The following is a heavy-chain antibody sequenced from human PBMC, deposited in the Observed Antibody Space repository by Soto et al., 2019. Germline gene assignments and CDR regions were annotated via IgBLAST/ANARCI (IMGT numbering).Heavy chain of an antibody. Sequence: GGSLRLSCAASGFTFTNAWMSWVRQAPGKGLEWVGRIKSKTDGGTTDYAAPVKGRFAISRDDSKNMLYLQMNSLKTDDTAVYYCTTARGTYGAEYFQHWGQGTLVTVSS. CDR3: TTARGTYGAEYFQH. CDR1: GFTFTNAW. J-gene: IGHJ1*01. V-gene: IGHV3-15*01. CDR2: IKSKTDGGTT. D-gene: IGHD4-17*01.